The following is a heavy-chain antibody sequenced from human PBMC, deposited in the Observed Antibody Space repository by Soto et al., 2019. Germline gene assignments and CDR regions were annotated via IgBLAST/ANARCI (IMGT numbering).Heavy chain of an antibody. CDR2: INAGNGNT. Sequence: ASVKVSCKASGYTYTTYAIHWVRQAPGQRLEWMGWINAGNGNTKYSQKFQGRVTITSDTSASTAYMELSSLRSEDTAVYYCAREWDSSSWSRTNKHCDYWGQGXLVTVSS. J-gene: IGHJ4*02. V-gene: IGHV1-3*01. D-gene: IGHD6-19*01. CDR1: GYTYTTYA. CDR3: AREWDSSSWSRTNKHCDY.